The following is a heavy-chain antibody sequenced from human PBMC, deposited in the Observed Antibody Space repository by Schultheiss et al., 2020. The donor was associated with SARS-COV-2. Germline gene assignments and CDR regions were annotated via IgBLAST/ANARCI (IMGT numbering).Heavy chain of an antibody. D-gene: IGHD6-19*01. J-gene: IGHJ6*02. CDR2: INAGNGNT. Sequence: ASVKVSCKASGYTFTSYAMHWVRQAPGQRLEWMGWINAGNGNTKYSQKFQGRVTITRDTSASTAYMELSSLRSEDTAVYYCASSSVAVLYYYYYGMDVWGQGTTVTVSS. CDR1: GYTFTSYA. V-gene: IGHV1-3*01. CDR3: ASSSVAVLYYYYYGMDV.